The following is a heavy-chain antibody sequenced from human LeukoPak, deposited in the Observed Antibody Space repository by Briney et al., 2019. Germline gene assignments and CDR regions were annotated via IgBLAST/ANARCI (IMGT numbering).Heavy chain of an antibody. CDR2: IYDSGST. V-gene: IGHV4-59*11. CDR1: GGYLGSHY. CDR3: ARGPLIAAAGHFDY. Sequence: SETLSLTCTVSGGYLGSHYWTWIRQPPGKGLEWIGYIYDSGSTYYHPSLKSRVTISVDKSKNQFSLKLSSVTAADTAVYYCARGPLIAAAGHFDYWGQGTLVTVSS. J-gene: IGHJ4*02. D-gene: IGHD6-13*01.